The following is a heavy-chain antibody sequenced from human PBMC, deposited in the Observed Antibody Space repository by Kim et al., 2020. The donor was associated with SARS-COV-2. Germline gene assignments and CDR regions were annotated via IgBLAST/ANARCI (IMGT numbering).Heavy chain of an antibody. J-gene: IGHJ6*02. Sequence: SETLSLTCTVSNGSISSSSYYWGWIRQPPGKGLEWIGSMYYSGSTYYNPSLKSRATISVDTSKNQFSLKLNSVTAADTAVYYCASDGGGHYGMDVWGQGTTVTVSS. D-gene: IGHD2-21*01. V-gene: IGHV4-39*07. CDR2: MYYSGST. CDR3: ASDGGGHYGMDV. CDR1: NGSISSSSYY.